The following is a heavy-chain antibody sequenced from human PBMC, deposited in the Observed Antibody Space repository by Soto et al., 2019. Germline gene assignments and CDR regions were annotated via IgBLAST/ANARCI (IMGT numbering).Heavy chain of an antibody. CDR2: ISSSSSTI. CDR1: GFTFSSYS. V-gene: IGHV3-48*01. Sequence: EVQLVESGGGLVQPGGSLRLSCAASGFTFSSYSMNWVRQAPGKGLEWVSYISSSSSTIYYADSVKGRFTISRDNAKNSLYLQMNSLRAEDTAVYYCGRYPIVVVPAAIWDAFDIWGQGTMVTVSS. CDR3: GRYPIVVVPAAIWDAFDI. J-gene: IGHJ3*02. D-gene: IGHD2-2*01.